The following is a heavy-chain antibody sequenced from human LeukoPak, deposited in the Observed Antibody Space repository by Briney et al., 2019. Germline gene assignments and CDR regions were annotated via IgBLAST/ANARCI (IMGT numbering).Heavy chain of an antibody. J-gene: IGHJ6*02. Sequence: ASVKVSCKASGYTFTGYYMHWVRQAPGQGLEWMGWINPNSGGTHYAQKFQGRVTMTTDTSTSTAYMELRRLRSDDTAVYYCARDPDYYDSSGYYVEDYYYGMDVWGQGTTVTVSS. CDR3: ARDPDYYDSSGYYVEDYYYGMDV. CDR1: GYTFTGYY. D-gene: IGHD3-22*01. CDR2: INPNSGGT. V-gene: IGHV1-2*02.